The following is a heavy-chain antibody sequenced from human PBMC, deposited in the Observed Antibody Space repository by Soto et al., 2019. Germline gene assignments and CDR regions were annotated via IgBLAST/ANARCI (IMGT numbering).Heavy chain of an antibody. D-gene: IGHD3-22*01. Sequence: SVKVSCKASGGTFSSYAISWVRQAPGQGLEWMGGIIPIFGTANYAQKFQGRVTITADESTSTAYMELSSLRSEDTAVYYCARDRWAKYYYDSSGYSYYYYGMDVWGQGTTVTVSS. V-gene: IGHV1-69*13. CDR2: IIPIFGTA. CDR3: ARDRWAKYYYDSSGYSYYYYGMDV. J-gene: IGHJ6*02. CDR1: GGTFSSYA.